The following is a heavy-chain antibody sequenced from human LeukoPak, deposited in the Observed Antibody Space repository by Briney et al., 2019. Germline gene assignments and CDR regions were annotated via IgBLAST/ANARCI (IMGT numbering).Heavy chain of an antibody. CDR3: ARDWDGVAAAGTDWYFDL. V-gene: IGHV1-18*01. Sequence: GAAVKVSCKASGYTFTSYGISWVRQAPGQGLEWMGWISAYNGNTNYAQKLQGRVTMTTDTSTRTAYMELRSLRSDDTAVYYCARDWDGVAAAGTDWYFDLWGRGTLVTVSS. CDR1: GYTFTSYG. CDR2: ISAYNGNT. J-gene: IGHJ2*01. D-gene: IGHD6-13*01.